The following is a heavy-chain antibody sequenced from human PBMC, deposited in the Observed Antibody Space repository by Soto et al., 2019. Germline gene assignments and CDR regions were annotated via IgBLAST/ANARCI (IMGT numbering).Heavy chain of an antibody. Sequence: PSETLSLTCTVSGGSISSSSYYWGWIRQPPGKGLEWIGSIYYSGSTYYNPSLKSRVTISVDTSKNQFSLKLSSVTAADTAVYYCASMSGTYCGGDCYPEYFQRWGQGTLVTVSS. CDR2: IYYSGST. V-gene: IGHV4-39*01. CDR1: GGSISSSSYY. D-gene: IGHD2-21*02. J-gene: IGHJ1*01. CDR3: ASMSGTYCGGDCYPEYFQR.